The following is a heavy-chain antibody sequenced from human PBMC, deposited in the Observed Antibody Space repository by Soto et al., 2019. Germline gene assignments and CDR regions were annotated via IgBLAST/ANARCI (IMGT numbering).Heavy chain of an antibody. CDR2: IYYSGST. CDR3: ARFSGSVAAADY. D-gene: IGHD3-10*01. V-gene: IGHV4-39*01. CDR1: GGSISSSSYY. J-gene: IGHJ4*02. Sequence: PSETLSLTCTVSGGSISSSSYYWGWIRQPPGKGLEWIGSIYYSGSTYYNPSLKSRVTISVDTSKNQFSLKLSSVTAADTAVYYCARFSGSVAAADYWGQGTLVTVSS.